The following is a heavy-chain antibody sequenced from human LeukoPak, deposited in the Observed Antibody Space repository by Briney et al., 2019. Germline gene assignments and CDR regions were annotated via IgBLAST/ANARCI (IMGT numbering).Heavy chain of an antibody. CDR2: FDPEDGET. CDR1: GYTLTELS. Sequence: ASVKASCTVSGYTLTELSMHWVRQAPGKGLEWMGGFDPEDGETIYAQKFQGRVTMTEDTSTDTAYMELSSLRSEDTAVYYCATDGGYYFDYWGQGTLVTVSS. CDR3: ATDGGYYFDY. D-gene: IGHD2-15*01. J-gene: IGHJ4*02. V-gene: IGHV1-24*01.